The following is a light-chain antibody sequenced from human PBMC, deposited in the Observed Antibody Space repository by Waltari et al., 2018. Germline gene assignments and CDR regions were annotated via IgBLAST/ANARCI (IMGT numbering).Light chain of an antibody. CDR2: GTA. V-gene: IGKV3-20*01. CDR1: QSVTSIS. Sequence: EIVLPQSPGTLSLSPGERATLSCRASQSVTSISLAWYQEKLGQAPRLLIYGTATRATGIPDRCSGSGSGTDFTLTISRLEPEDFAVYYCQQYDGEVVTFGGGTKVEI. J-gene: IGKJ4*01. CDR3: QQYDGEVVT.